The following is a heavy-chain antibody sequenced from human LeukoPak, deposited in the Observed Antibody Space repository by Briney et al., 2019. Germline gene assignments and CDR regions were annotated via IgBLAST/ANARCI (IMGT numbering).Heavy chain of an antibody. Sequence: ASVKVSCKASGYTFTSYYMHWVRQAPGQGLEWMGIINPSGGSTSYAQKFQGRVTMTRDMSTSTVYMELSSLRSEDTAVYYCARDQSEYSSSPSYMDVWGKGTTVTVSS. J-gene: IGHJ6*03. V-gene: IGHV1-46*01. CDR2: INPSGGST. CDR3: ARDQSEYSSSPSYMDV. D-gene: IGHD6-6*01. CDR1: GYTFTSYY.